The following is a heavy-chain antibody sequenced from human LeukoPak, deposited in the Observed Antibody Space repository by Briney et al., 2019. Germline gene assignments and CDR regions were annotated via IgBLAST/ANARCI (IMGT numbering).Heavy chain of an antibody. V-gene: IGHV3-53*04. CDR1: GFTVSSSY. CDR2: IYSVGST. Sequence: GGSLRLSCEASGFTVSSSYMSWVRQAPGKGLEWVSVIYSVGSTYYADSVKGRFTISRHNSKNTLYLQMNSLRAEDTAVYYCGSRSSVYYYHGLDAWGQGTTVTVSS. D-gene: IGHD6-6*01. J-gene: IGHJ6*02. CDR3: GSRSSVYYYHGLDA.